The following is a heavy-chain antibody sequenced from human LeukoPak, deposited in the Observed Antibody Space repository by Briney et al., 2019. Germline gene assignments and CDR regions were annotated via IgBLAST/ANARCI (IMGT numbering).Heavy chain of an antibody. CDR3: ARDLEGESHPHYYYGMDV. V-gene: IGHV3-53*01. Sequence: GGSLRLSCAASGFTVSSNYMSWVRQAPGKGLEWVSVIYSGGKTFYADSVKGRFTISRDNSKNTLYLQMNSLRAEDTAVYYCARDLEGESHPHYYYGMDVWGQGTTVTVSS. CDR1: GFTVSSNY. J-gene: IGHJ6*02. D-gene: IGHD3-16*01. CDR2: IYSGGKT.